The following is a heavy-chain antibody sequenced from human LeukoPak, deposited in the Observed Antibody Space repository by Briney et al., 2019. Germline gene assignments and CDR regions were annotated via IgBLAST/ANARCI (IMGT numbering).Heavy chain of an antibody. CDR3: ARDGGRLGYCSGGSCYNWFDP. V-gene: IGHV3-30*04. J-gene: IGHJ5*02. Sequence: PAGRSLRLSCAASGFTFSSYAMHWVRQAPGKGLEWVAVISYDGSNKYYADSVKGRFTISRDNSKNTLYLQMNSLRSEDTAVYYCARDGGRLGYCSGGSCYNWFDPWGQGTLVTVSS. CDR2: ISYDGSNK. CDR1: GFTFSSYA. D-gene: IGHD2-15*01.